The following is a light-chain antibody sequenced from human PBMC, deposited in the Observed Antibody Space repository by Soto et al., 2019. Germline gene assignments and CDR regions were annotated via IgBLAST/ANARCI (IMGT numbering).Light chain of an antibody. CDR3: QQYNSFYT. CDR2: KAS. Sequence: DIQVTQSPSTLSASVGDRVTITCRASQSISWWLAWYQQKPGKAPRLLIYKASSLESGVPSRFSGCGSGTDFTLTISSLQTDDFATYYCQQYNSFYTFGQGTKLEIK. J-gene: IGKJ2*01. V-gene: IGKV1-5*03. CDR1: QSISWW.